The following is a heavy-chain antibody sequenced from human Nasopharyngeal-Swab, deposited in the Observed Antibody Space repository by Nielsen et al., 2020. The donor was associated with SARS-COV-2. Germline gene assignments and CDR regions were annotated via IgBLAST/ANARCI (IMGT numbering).Heavy chain of an antibody. Sequence: GESLKISCAASGFTFSTYAMHWVRQAPGKGLEWVTLISNDGSNKYYGDSVKGRFTISRDNSRNTLCLQMNSLRPEDTAVYYCAKAQGIRYGLYVWGHGTTVTVSS. V-gene: IGHV3-30*18. CDR1: GFTFSTYA. J-gene: IGHJ6*02. CDR2: ISNDGSNK. CDR3: AKAQGIRYGLYV.